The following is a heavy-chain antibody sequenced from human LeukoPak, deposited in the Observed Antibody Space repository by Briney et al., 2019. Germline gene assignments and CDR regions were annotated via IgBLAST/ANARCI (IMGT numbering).Heavy chain of an antibody. CDR3: ARHLSGSYSGYYFDY. J-gene: IGHJ4*02. CDR2: IYPGDSHT. D-gene: IGHD1-26*01. CDR1: GYSFTSYW. V-gene: IGHV5-51*01. Sequence: GESLNISCKGSGYSFTSYWIGWVRQMPGKGLEWMWVIYPGDSHTRYSPSFQGQVTISADKSISTAFLQWSSLKASDTAMYYCARHLSGSYSGYYFDYWGQGTLVTVSS.